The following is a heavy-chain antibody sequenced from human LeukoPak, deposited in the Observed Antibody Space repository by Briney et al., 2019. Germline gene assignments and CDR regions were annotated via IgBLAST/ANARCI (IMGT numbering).Heavy chain of an antibody. Sequence: PSETLSLTCTVSGGSISSSSYYWGWIRRPPGKGLEWIGYIYYSGSTYYNPSLKSRVTISVDTSKNQFSLKLSSVTAADTAVYYCARLRSDSAYDYWGQGTLATVSS. D-gene: IGHD4-17*01. CDR2: IYYSGST. CDR1: GGSISSSSYY. CDR3: ARLRSDSAYDY. J-gene: IGHJ4*02. V-gene: IGHV4-39*07.